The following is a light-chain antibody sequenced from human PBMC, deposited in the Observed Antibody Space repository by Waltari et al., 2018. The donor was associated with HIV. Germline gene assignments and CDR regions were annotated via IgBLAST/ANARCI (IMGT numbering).Light chain of an antibody. CDR1: QSLVHRDGNTY. Sequence: DIVLTQSLLPLPVTVGEPAAISCTPRQSLVHRDGNTYLHWYHQRPGQSPRSLSYKISNRDSGVPDRFSGSGSGTDFTLKISRVEAEDVGVYYCMQGTQWPPYTFGQGTKLEIK. CDR2: KIS. CDR3: MQGTQWPPYT. J-gene: IGKJ2*01. V-gene: IGKV2-30*02.